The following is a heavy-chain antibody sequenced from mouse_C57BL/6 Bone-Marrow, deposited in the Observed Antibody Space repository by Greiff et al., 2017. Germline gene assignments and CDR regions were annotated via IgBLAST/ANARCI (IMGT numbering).Heavy chain of an antibody. V-gene: IGHV3-6*01. D-gene: IGHD1-1*01. J-gene: IGHJ3*01. CDR2: ISYDGSN. Sequence: EVKLVESGPGLVKPSQSLSLTCSVTGYSITSGYYWNWIRQFPGNKLEWMGYISYDGSNNYNPSLKNRISITRDTSKNQFFLKLNSVTTEDTATYYCAREKLYSYWGQGTLVTVSA. CDR1: GYSITSGYY. CDR3: AREKLYSY.